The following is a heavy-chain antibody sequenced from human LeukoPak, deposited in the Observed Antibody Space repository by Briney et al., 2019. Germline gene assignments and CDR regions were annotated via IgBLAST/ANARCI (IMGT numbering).Heavy chain of an antibody. J-gene: IGHJ4*02. CDR2: INHSGST. CDR3: ARSVGLKLVVIRRWYFDY. Sequence: SETLSLTCAVYGGSFSGYYWSWIRQPPGKGLEWIGEINHSGSTNYNPSLKSRVTISVDTSKNQFSLKLSSVAAADTAVYYCARSVGLKLVVIRRWYFDYWGQGTLVTVSS. V-gene: IGHV4-34*01. D-gene: IGHD3-22*01. CDR1: GGSFSGYY.